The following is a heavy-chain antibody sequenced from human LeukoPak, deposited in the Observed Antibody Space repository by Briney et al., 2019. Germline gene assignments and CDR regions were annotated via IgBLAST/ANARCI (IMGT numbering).Heavy chain of an antibody. CDR1: GFTFSSYE. CDR2: IRSNGDTT. Sequence: PGGSLRLSCAASGFTFSSYEMNWVRQAPGKGLEWVSTIRSNGDTTYNADSVKGRFTISRDNSKNTLYIELNSLRVEDTATFYCAKGQELDDGVFDSWGQGTMVTVSS. D-gene: IGHD1-1*01. CDR3: AKGQELDDGVFDS. V-gene: IGHV3-23*01. J-gene: IGHJ4*02.